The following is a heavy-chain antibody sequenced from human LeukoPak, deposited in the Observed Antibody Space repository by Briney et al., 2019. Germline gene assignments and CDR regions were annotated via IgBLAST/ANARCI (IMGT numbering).Heavy chain of an antibody. CDR1: GYTFTSYD. CDR2: MNPNSGNT. V-gene: IGHV1-8*01. J-gene: IGHJ5*02. Sequence: ASVKVSCKASGYTFTSYDINWVRQATGQGLEWMGWMNPNSGNTGYAQKFQGRVTMTRNTSISTAYMELSSLRSEDTAVYYCAREGIDSSGWKNNWFDPWGQGTLVTVSS. D-gene: IGHD6-19*01. CDR3: AREGIDSSGWKNNWFDP.